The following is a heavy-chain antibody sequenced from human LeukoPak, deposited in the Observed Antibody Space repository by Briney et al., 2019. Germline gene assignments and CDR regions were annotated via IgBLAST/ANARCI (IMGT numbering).Heavy chain of an antibody. V-gene: IGHV3-23*01. CDR3: AKAVQMWDVGAIDY. Sequence: GGSLRLSCAASGFTFSSYAMSWVRQAPGKGLEWVSAISGSSGSTYYADSVKGRFTISRDNSKNTLYLQMNSLRAEDTAVYYCAKAVQMWDVGAIDYWGQGTLVTVSS. J-gene: IGHJ4*02. CDR1: GFTFSSYA. D-gene: IGHD1-26*01. CDR2: ISGSSGST.